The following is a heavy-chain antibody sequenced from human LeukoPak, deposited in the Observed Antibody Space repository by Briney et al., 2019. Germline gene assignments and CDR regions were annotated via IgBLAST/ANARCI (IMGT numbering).Heavy chain of an antibody. D-gene: IGHD2-15*01. J-gene: IGHJ4*02. CDR3: ARGVRKMVVTARYYFDY. CDR1: GGSISSYY. CDR2: IYYSGST. Sequence: SETLSLTCTVSGGSISSYYWSWIRQPPGKGLEWIGYIYYSGSTNYNPSLKSRVTISVDTSKNQFSLKLSSVTAADTAVYYCARGVRKMVVTARYYFDYWGQGTLVTVSS. V-gene: IGHV4-59*01.